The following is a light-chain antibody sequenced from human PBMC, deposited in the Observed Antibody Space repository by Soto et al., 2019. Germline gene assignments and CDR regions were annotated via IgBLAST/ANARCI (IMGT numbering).Light chain of an antibody. CDR2: GVS. CDR3: QQHNTWPRT. J-gene: IGKJ4*01. Sequence: EIVMTQSPGTLSVSPGERATLSCRASQSVSVNLAWYQQKPGQAPRLLIYGVSTRATGIPARFSGSESGTAFTLTISSLQSEDFAVYYCQQHNTWPRTFGGGTKVEIK. V-gene: IGKV3-15*01. CDR1: QSVSVN.